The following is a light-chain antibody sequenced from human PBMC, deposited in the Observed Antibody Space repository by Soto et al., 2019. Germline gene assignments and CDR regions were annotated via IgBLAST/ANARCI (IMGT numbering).Light chain of an antibody. CDR1: QGISSY. J-gene: IGKJ2*01. Sequence: IQLTQSPSSLSASVGDSVTITCRASQGISSYFAWFQQKPGEATKLLVYGASIFEGGVPSSFSGSGSGTDGTLTISSMPPEDYATYFCQHLNSYPSTFGQGTKLG. CDR2: GAS. CDR3: QHLNSYPST. V-gene: IGKV1-9*01.